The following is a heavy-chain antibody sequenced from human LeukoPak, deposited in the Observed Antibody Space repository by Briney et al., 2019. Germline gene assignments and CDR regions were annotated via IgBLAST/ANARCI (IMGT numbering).Heavy chain of an antibody. V-gene: IGHV3-21*01. D-gene: IGHD2-15*01. CDR2: ISSSSSYI. J-gene: IGHJ4*02. CDR1: GFTFSSYS. CDR3: ARDPSRYCSGGSCYADY. Sequence: GGSLRLXCAASGFTFSSYSMNWVCQAPGKGLESVSSISSSSSYIYYADSVKGRFTISRDNAKNSLYLQMNSLRAEDTAVYYCARDPSRYCSGGSCYADYWGQGTLVTVSS.